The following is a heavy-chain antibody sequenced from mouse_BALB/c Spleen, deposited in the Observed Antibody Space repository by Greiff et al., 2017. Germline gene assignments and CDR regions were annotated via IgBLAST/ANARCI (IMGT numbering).Heavy chain of an antibody. CDR3: ARSGSYGTFAY. D-gene: IGHD2-10*02. J-gene: IGHJ3*01. CDR2: ILPGSGST. V-gene: IGHV1-9*01. Sequence: QVQLQQSGAELMKPGASVKISCKATGYTFSSYWIEWVKQRPGHGLEWIGEILPGSGSTNYNEKFKGKATFTADTSSNTAYMQLSSLTSEDSAVYYCARSGSYGTFAYWGQGTLVTVSA. CDR1: GYTFSSYW.